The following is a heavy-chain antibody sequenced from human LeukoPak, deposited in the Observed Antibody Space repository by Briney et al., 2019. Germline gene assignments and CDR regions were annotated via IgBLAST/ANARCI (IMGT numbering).Heavy chain of an antibody. J-gene: IGHJ6*03. CDR3: ASQIRDYGDYDGYYYYYMDV. CDR2: INHSGST. CDR1: GGSFSGYY. Sequence: SETLSLTCAVYGGSFSGYYWSWIRQPPGKGLEWIGEINHSGSTNYNPSLKSRVTISVDTSKNQFSLKLSSVTAADTAVYYCASQIRDYGDYDGYYYYYMDVWGKGTTVTVSS. D-gene: IGHD4-17*01. V-gene: IGHV4-34*01.